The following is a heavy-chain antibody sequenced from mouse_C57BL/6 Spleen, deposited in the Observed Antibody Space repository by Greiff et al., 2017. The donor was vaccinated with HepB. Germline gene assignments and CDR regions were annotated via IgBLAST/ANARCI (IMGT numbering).Heavy chain of an antibody. Sequence: VKLQESGPELVKPGASVKISCKASGYPFSSSWMNWVKQRPGKGLEWIGRIYPGDGDTNYNGKFKGKATLTADKSYSTAYMQLSSLTSEDSAVYFCARSYYGSSYGYFDYWGQGTTLTVSS. CDR1: GYPFSSSW. J-gene: IGHJ2*01. V-gene: IGHV1-82*01. D-gene: IGHD1-1*01. CDR2: IYPGDGDT. CDR3: ARSYYGSSYGYFDY.